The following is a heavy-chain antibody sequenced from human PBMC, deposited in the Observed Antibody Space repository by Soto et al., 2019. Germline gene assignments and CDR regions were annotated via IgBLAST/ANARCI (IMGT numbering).Heavy chain of an antibody. CDR1: EFTFNNSG. D-gene: IGHD6-19*01. V-gene: IGHV3-30*18. Sequence: QVQLVESGGGVVQPGRSLRLSCTASEFTFNNSGIHWVRQAPGKGLEWVAAMSYDGSDMYYADSVKGRFTISRDNSKNTLYLQMNRLRAEDTAVYYCAKTGGWYYLDYWGQGTLVTVSS. CDR3: AKTGGWYYLDY. J-gene: IGHJ4*02. CDR2: MSYDGSDM.